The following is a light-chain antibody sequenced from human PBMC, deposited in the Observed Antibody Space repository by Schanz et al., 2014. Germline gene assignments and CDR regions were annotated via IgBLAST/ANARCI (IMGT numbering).Light chain of an antibody. CDR1: QSVTSSY. CDR2: NAS. V-gene: IGKV3D-20*02. CDR3: QQRSNWPLT. Sequence: EIVMTQSPGTLSLSPGERATLSCRASQSVTSSYLAWYQQTPGQAPRLLISNASDRATGIPARFSGRGAGTDFTRSSSSREPEDFAVYYCQQRSNWPLTFGGGTKVEIK. J-gene: IGKJ4*01.